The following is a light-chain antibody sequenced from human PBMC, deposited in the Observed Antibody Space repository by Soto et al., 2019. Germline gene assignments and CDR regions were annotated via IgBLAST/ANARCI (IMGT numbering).Light chain of an antibody. Sequence: QSVLTQPPSVSGAPGQRVTISCTGSSSNIGAGYDVHWYQQLPGTAPKLLIYGNSNRPSGVPDRFSGSKSGTSASLAITGLQAEDEADYYCQSYDSSLSGPYYVFGTGTKLTV. V-gene: IGLV1-40*01. J-gene: IGLJ1*01. CDR3: QSYDSSLSGPYYV. CDR2: GNS. CDR1: SSNIGAGYD.